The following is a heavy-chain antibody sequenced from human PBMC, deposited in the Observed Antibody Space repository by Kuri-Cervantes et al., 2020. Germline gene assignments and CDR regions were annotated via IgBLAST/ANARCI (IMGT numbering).Heavy chain of an antibody. J-gene: IGHJ3*02. CDR3: ARGGSGLMDGRAFDI. V-gene: IGHV1-8*01. Sequence: ASVKVPCKASGYTFTSYDINWVRQATGQGIEWMGWMNPNSGNTGYAQKFQGRVTMTRNTSISTAYMELSSLRSEDTAVYYCARGGSGLMDGRAFDIWGQGTMVTVSS. CDR2: MNPNSGNT. CDR1: GYTFTSYD. D-gene: IGHD2-2*03.